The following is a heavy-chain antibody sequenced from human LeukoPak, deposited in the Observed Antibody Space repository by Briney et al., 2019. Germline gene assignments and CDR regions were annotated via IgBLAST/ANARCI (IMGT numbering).Heavy chain of an antibody. CDR1: GFTFSSYW. D-gene: IGHD1-26*01. Sequence: GGSLRLSCAASGFTFSSYWMNWARQAPGKGLEWVSHITASGTVMFYADSVKGRFTISRDNAKNSLYLQMNSLRDEDTAVYYCASSGSYRFDYWGQGTLVTVSS. CDR2: ITASGTVM. V-gene: IGHV3-48*02. J-gene: IGHJ4*02. CDR3: ASSGSYRFDY.